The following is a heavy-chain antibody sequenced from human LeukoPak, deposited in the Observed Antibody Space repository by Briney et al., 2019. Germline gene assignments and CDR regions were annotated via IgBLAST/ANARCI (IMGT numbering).Heavy chain of an antibody. Sequence: GGSLKLSCVASGFIFSDSAMHWVRQASGKGLEWVSYISSSSRFTNYADSVKGRFTISRDNAKNSLYLQMNSLTADDTAVYYCSSGYQHWGQGTLVTVSS. J-gene: IGHJ4*02. CDR3: SSGYQH. V-gene: IGHV3-11*03. CDR2: ISSSSRFT. CDR1: GFIFSDSA. D-gene: IGHD5-12*01.